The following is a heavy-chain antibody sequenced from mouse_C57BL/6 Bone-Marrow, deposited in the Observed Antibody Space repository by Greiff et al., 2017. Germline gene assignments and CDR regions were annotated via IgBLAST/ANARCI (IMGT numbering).Heavy chain of an antibody. CDR2: IRLKSDNYAT. CDR3: TGPNYVLFAY. J-gene: IGHJ3*01. D-gene: IGHD2-4*01. Sequence: EVKLMESGGGLVQPGGSMKLSCVASGFTFSNYWMNWVRQSPEKGLEWVAQIRLKSDNYATHYAESVKGRFTISRDDSKSSVYLQMNNLRAEDTGIYYCTGPNYVLFAYWGQGTLVTVSA. CDR1: GFTFSNYW. V-gene: IGHV6-3*01.